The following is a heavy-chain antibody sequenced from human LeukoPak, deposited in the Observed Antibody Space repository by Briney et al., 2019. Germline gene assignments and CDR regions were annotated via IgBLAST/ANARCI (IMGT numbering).Heavy chain of an antibody. CDR3: AKAYYYESSGLDY. J-gene: IGHJ4*02. D-gene: IGHD3-22*01. CDR1: GFTFSNYV. V-gene: IGHV3-23*01. CDR2: ISGSGGSI. Sequence: PGGSLRLSCAASGFTFSNYVMSWVRQAPGKGLEWVSGISGSGGSIYYADSVKGRFTISRDNSKSTLYLQMNSLRAEDTAVYYCAKAYYYESSGLDYWGQGTLVTVSS.